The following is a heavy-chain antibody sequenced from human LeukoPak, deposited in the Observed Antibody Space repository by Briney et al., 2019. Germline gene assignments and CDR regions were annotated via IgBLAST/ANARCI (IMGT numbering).Heavy chain of an antibody. CDR3: ARTYSYDSSGYYPFDY. J-gene: IGHJ4*02. D-gene: IGHD3-22*01. V-gene: IGHV1-69*05. Sequence: SVKVSCEASGGTFSSYAISCVRPAPGQGLEWMGRIIPIFGTANYAQKFQGRVTITTDESTSTAYMELSSLRSEDTAVYYCARTYSYDSSGYYPFDYWGQGTLVTVSS. CDR2: IIPIFGTA. CDR1: GGTFSSYA.